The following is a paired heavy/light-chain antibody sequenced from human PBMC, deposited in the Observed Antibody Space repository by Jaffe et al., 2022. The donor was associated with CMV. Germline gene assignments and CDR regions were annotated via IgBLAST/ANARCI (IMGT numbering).Heavy chain of an antibody. CDR1: GFSFDNYE. J-gene: IGHJ1*01. CDR2: ITSSGTYT. Sequence: EVQLVESGGAVVQPGGSLRLSCVASGFSFDNYEMNWVRQTPGRGLEWISNITSSGTYTHYVDSVKGRFTSSRDNAKNVLFLHMNNLRAEDTAIYYCARGGDCASGVCPSAAYLQYWGQGTLVTVSS. V-gene: IGHV3-48*03. D-gene: IGHD2-8*01. CDR3: ARGGDCASGVCPSAAYLQY.
Light chain of an antibody. J-gene: IGKJ1*01. CDR3: QQYNTYPWT. CDR2: TAS. Sequence: DIQMTQSPSTLSASEGDRVIITCRASQTIRSSLAWYQQKPGKAPKLLVYTASTLESGVPSRFSGSGSGTQFTLTISSLQPEDVATYYCQQYNTYPWTFGQGTKVEIK. V-gene: IGKV1-5*03. CDR1: QTIRSS.